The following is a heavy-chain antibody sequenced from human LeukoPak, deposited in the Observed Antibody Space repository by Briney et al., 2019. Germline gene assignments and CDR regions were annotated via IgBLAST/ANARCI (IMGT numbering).Heavy chain of an antibody. V-gene: IGHV3-7*01. D-gene: IGHD3-16*02. Sequence: PGGSLRLSCAASGFTFSSYWMSWVRQAPGKGLEWVANIKQDGSEKYYVDSVKGRFTISRDNAKNSLYLQMNSLRAEDTAVYYCARAYDYVWGSYRSLDYRGQGTLVTVSS. J-gene: IGHJ4*02. CDR1: GFTFSSYW. CDR3: ARAYDYVWGSYRSLDY. CDR2: IKQDGSEK.